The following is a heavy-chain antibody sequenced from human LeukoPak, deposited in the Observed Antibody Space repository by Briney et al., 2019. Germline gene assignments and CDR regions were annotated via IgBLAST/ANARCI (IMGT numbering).Heavy chain of an antibody. D-gene: IGHD3-9*01. V-gene: IGHV3-7*01. CDR1: GFTFSSYW. CDR2: IKQDGSEK. CDR3: ARGSGYDILTGVDY. J-gene: IGHJ4*02. Sequence: PGGSLRLSCAASGFTFSSYWMSWVRQAPGKGLEWVANIKQDGSEKYYVDSVKGRFTISRDNAKNTLYLQMNSLRAEDTAVYYCARGSGYDILTGVDYWGQGTLVTVSS.